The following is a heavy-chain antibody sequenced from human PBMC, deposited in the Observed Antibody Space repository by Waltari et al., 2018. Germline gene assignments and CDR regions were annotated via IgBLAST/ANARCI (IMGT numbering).Heavy chain of an antibody. V-gene: IGHV3-7*01. CDR3: VTDVSGWYVN. CDR1: GFNLSTYW. CDR2: IKQDGSAK. J-gene: IGHJ4*02. Sequence: EVQLVESGGGLVQPGGSLRLSCSASGFNLSTYWMTWVRQAPGRGLEWVANIKQDGSAKDYVDSVRGRSTISRDNANNSLFLQINSLRDDDTAVYYCVTDVSGWYVNWGQGTSVTVSS. D-gene: IGHD6-19*01.